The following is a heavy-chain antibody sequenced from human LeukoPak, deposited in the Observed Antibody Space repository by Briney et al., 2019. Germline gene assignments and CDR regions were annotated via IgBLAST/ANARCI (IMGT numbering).Heavy chain of an antibody. CDR3: ARDGRGGIAFDM. CDR1: GFTFSSYS. Sequence: GGSLRLSCAASGFTFSSYSMNWVRQAPGKGLDWVSSITSSSSHRYYADSVKGRFTISRDNAKNSLYLEMNSLRAEDTAVYFCARDGRGGIAFDMWGQGTMVTVSS. CDR2: ITSSSSHR. V-gene: IGHV3-21*01. D-gene: IGHD3-16*01. J-gene: IGHJ3*02.